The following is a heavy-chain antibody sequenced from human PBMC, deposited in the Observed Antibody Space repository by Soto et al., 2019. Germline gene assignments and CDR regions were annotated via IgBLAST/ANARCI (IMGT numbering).Heavy chain of an antibody. CDR1: GGSVSSGSYH. Sequence: SETLSLTCTVSGGSVSSGSYHWTWIRQPPGKGLEWIGYIYYSGSTNYNPSLKSRVTISVDTSKNQFSLKLSSVTAADTAVYYCARDDMRARDGMDVWGQGTTVTVSS. V-gene: IGHV4-61*01. CDR3: ARDDMRARDGMDV. D-gene: IGHD2-15*01. CDR2: IYYSGST. J-gene: IGHJ6*02.